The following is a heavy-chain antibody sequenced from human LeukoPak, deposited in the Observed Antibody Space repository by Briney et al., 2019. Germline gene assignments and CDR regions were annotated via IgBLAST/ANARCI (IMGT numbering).Heavy chain of an antibody. CDR3: AKATRVDTAMVPFDY. CDR2: ISGSGGST. Sequence: PGGSLRLSCAASGFTFSSYAMSWVCQAPGKGLEWVSAISGSGGSTYYADSVKGRFTISRDNSKNTLYLQMNSLRAEDTAVYYCAKATRVDTAMVPFDYWGQGTLVTVSS. D-gene: IGHD5-18*01. CDR1: GFTFSSYA. J-gene: IGHJ4*02. V-gene: IGHV3-23*01.